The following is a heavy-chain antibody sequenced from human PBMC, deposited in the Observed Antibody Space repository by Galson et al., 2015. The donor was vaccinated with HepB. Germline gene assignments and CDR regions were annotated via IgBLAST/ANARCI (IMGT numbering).Heavy chain of an antibody. V-gene: IGHV3-53*01. Sequence: SLRLSCAASGFTVRSHYMTWVRQAPGKGLECVSVMYAGGDTTYADSVTGRFTLSGDNSKNTVYLQMNSLRGDDTAVYYCATSTKWSGYFDYWGRGTLVTVSS. J-gene: IGHJ4*01. CDR3: ATSTKWSGYFDY. CDR2: MYAGGDT. CDR1: GFTVRSHY. D-gene: IGHD2-15*01.